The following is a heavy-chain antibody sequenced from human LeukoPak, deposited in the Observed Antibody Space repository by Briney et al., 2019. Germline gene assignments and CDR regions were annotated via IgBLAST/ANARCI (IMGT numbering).Heavy chain of an antibody. D-gene: IGHD2-15*01. J-gene: IGHJ4*02. CDR3: ARVAYGNYFDY. CDR2: IYSGGST. CDR1: GFTVSSNY. Sequence: GGCLRLSCAASGFTVSSNYMSWVRQAPGKGLEWVSVIYSGGSTYYADSVKGRFTISRDNSKNTLYLQMNSLRAEDTAVYYCARVAYGNYFDYWGQGTLVTVSS. V-gene: IGHV3-53*01.